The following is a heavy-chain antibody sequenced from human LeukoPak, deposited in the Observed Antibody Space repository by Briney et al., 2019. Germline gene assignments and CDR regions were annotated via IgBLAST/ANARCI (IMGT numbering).Heavy chain of an antibody. CDR3: AREMSDTVTWGWYFDL. V-gene: IGHV3-13*01. D-gene: IGHD4-17*01. CDR2: IGTKGDT. Sequence: GGSLRLSCAASGLSFSSYDMHWVRQATGKGLEWVSAIGTKGDTYYSDSVRGRFTISRENGKNSLYLQMNSLRAGDTAVYHCAREMSDTVTWGWYFDLWGRGTLVTVSS. J-gene: IGHJ2*01. CDR1: GLSFSSYD.